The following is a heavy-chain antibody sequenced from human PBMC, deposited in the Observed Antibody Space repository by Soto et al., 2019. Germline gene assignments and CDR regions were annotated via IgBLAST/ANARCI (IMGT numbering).Heavy chain of an antibody. Sequence: PSETLSLTCTVSGGSISSSSYYWGWIRLPPGKGLEWIGCIYYSGSTNYNPSLKSRVTISVDTSKNQFSLKLSSVTAADTAVYYCARASRLRIIDYWGQGTRVTVSS. CDR1: GGSISSSSYY. J-gene: IGHJ4*02. CDR2: IYYSGST. D-gene: IGHD4-17*01. V-gene: IGHV4-39*07. CDR3: ARASRLRIIDY.